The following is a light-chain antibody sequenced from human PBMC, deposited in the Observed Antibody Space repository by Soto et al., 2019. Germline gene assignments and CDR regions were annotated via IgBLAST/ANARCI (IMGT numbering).Light chain of an antibody. CDR1: SGHSKYA. J-gene: IGLJ2*01. CDR3: QTWGTGIQV. V-gene: IGLV4-69*01. Sequence: QSVLTQSPSASASLGASVKLTCTLSSGHSKYAIAWHQQQPEKGPRFLMKVNSDGSHGKGDGIPDRFSGSSSGAERYLTISSLQSEDEADYYCQTWGTGIQVFGGGTKVTVL. CDR2: VNSDGSH.